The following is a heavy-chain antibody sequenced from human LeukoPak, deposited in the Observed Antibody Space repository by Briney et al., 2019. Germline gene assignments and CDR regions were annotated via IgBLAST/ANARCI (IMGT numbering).Heavy chain of an antibody. CDR1: GGFITSSNSH. CDR2: IYYSGST. Sequence: SETLSLTCTVSGGFITSSNSHWGWIRQPPGKGLEWVGTIYYSGSTYYKSSLKSRVTISVDTSKNQFSLKLSSVTAADTAVYYCAREKIAYYDNSGRGWFDPWGQGTLVTVSS. D-gene: IGHD3-22*01. J-gene: IGHJ5*02. V-gene: IGHV4-39*07. CDR3: AREKIAYYDNSGRGWFDP.